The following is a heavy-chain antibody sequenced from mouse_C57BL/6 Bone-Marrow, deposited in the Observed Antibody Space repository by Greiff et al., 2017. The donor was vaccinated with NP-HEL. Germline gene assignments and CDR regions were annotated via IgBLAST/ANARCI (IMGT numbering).Heavy chain of an antibody. CDR2: ISYSGST. D-gene: IGHD1-1*01. V-gene: IGHV3-1*01. Sequence: EVMLVESGPGMVKPSQSLSLTCTVTGYSITSGYDWHWIRHFPGNKLEWMGYISYSGSTNYNPSLKSRISITHDTSKNHFFLKLNSVTTEDTATYYCAREGGYYGSYWYFDVWGTGTTVTVSS. CDR1: GYSITSGYD. J-gene: IGHJ1*03. CDR3: AREGGYYGSYWYFDV.